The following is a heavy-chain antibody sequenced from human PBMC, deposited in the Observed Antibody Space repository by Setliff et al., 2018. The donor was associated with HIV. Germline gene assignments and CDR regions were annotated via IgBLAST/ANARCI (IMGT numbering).Heavy chain of an antibody. Sequence: ETLSLTCTVSGGSISSYYWSWIRQPPGKGLEWIGYIYYSGSTNYNPSLKSRVTISVDTSKNQFSLKLSSVTAADTAVYYCAKGPPALYDSSGLFDYRGQGTLVTVSS. V-gene: IGHV4-59*01. D-gene: IGHD3-22*01. J-gene: IGHJ4*02. CDR1: GGSISSYY. CDR3: AKGPPALYDSSGLFDY. CDR2: IYYSGST.